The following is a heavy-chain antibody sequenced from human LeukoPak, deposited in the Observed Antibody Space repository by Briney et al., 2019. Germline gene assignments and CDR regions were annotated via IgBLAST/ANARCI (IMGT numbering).Heavy chain of an antibody. J-gene: IGHJ4*02. CDR3: ARTTPYYYGSGSYYLNLDY. D-gene: IGHD3-10*01. Sequence: ASVTVSCKASGYTFTSYGISWVRQAPGQGLEWMGWISAYNGNTNYAQKLQGRVTMTTDTSTSTAYMELRSLRSDDTAVYYCARTTPYYYGSGSYYLNLDYWGQGTLVTVSS. CDR2: ISAYNGNT. CDR1: GYTFTSYG. V-gene: IGHV1-18*01.